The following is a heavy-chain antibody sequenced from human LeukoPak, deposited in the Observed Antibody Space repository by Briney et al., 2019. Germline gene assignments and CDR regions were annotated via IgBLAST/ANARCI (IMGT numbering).Heavy chain of an antibody. V-gene: IGHV1-18*01. Sequence: ASVKVSCKGSGYTFTSYGISGVGQARGQGRDWMGWISAYNGKTNYAQKLQGRVTMTTDKSTRTAYMELRSLRSDATAVYYCARVGSSWKRFAYWGQGTLVTVSS. J-gene: IGHJ4*02. CDR1: GYTFTSYG. D-gene: IGHD6-13*01. CDR3: ARVGSSWKRFAY. CDR2: ISAYNGKT.